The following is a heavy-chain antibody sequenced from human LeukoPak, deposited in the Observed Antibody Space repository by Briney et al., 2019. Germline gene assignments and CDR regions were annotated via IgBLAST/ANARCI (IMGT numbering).Heavy chain of an antibody. CDR1: GFTFSSYG. V-gene: IGHV3-23*01. CDR2: ISGSGGST. J-gene: IGHJ4*02. CDR3: AKPYYYGSGSYLGGFDS. Sequence: GGSLRLSCAASGFTFSSYGMSWVRQAPGKGLEWVSAISGSGGSTYYADSVKGRFTISRDNSRNTLFLRMHSLRVEDTAFYYCAKPYYYGSGSYLGGFDSWGQGTLVTVS. D-gene: IGHD3-10*01.